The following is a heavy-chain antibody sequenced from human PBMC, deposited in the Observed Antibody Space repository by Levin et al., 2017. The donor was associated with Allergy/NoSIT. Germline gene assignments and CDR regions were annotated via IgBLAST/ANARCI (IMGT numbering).Heavy chain of an antibody. Sequence: GGSLRLSCAASGFTFSSYAMHWVRQAPGKGLEWVAVISYDGSNKYYADSVKGRFTISRDNSKNTLYLQMNSLRAEDTAVYYCAREGPGIVVVPAQNAFDIWGQGTMVTVSS. CDR3: AREGPGIVVVPAQNAFDI. V-gene: IGHV3-30-3*01. D-gene: IGHD2-2*01. J-gene: IGHJ3*02. CDR2: ISYDGSNK. CDR1: GFTFSSYA.